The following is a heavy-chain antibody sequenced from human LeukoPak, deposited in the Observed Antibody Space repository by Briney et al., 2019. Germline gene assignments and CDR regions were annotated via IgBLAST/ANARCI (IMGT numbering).Heavy chain of an antibody. CDR2: ISGDGGST. Sequence: GGSLRLPCAASGFTFDEYAMHWVRQAPGKGLEWVSLISGDGGSTYYADSVKGRFTISRDNSKNSLYLQMNSLRTEDTALYYCAKGPFFGYSSGWYSGYWGQGTLVTVSS. V-gene: IGHV3-43*02. CDR1: GFTFDEYA. J-gene: IGHJ4*02. CDR3: AKGPFFGYSSGWYSGY. D-gene: IGHD6-19*01.